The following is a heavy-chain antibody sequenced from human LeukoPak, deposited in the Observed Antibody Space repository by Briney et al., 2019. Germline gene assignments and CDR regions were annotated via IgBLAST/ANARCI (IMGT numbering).Heavy chain of an antibody. CDR3: ARDKKQWLVRWYFDL. CDR2: ISSSGSTI. Sequence: GGSLRLSCAASGFTFSSYEMNWVRQAPGKGLEWVSYISSSGSTIYYADSVKGRFTISRDNAKNSLYLQMNSLRAEDMAVYYCARDKKQWLVRWYFDLWGRGTLVTVSS. V-gene: IGHV3-48*03. CDR1: GFTFSSYE. D-gene: IGHD6-19*01. J-gene: IGHJ2*01.